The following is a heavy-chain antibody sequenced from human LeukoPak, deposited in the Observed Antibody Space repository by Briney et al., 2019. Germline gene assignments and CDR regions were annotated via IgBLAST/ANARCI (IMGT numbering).Heavy chain of an antibody. CDR3: ARSLGGRYYFDY. Sequence: SETLSLTCTVSGGSISSYYWSWIRQPPGKGLEWIGYIYYSGSTNYNPSLKSRVTISVDTSKNQFSLKLSSVTAADTAVYYCARSLGGRYYFDYWGQGTLVTDSS. CDR1: GGSISSYY. V-gene: IGHV4-59*01. D-gene: IGHD1-26*01. J-gene: IGHJ4*02. CDR2: IYYSGST.